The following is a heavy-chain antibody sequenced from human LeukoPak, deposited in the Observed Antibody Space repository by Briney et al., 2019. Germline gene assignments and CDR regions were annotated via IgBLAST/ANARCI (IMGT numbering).Heavy chain of an antibody. J-gene: IGHJ3*02. CDR1: GGSFSSSSYY. Sequence: SETLSLTCTVSGGSFSSSSYYWGWIRQPPGKGLEWIGIIYFSGSTSYNPSLKSRVTISVDTSKNQFSLKLSSVTAADTAVYYCARHNSGITSGAFDIWGQGTMVTVSS. D-gene: IGHD1-26*01. V-gene: IGHV4-39*01. CDR2: IYFSGST. CDR3: ARHNSGITSGAFDI.